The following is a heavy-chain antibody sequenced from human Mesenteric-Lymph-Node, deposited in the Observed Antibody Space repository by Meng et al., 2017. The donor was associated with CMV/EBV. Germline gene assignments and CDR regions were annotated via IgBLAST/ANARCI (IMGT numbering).Heavy chain of an antibody. J-gene: IGHJ4*02. CDR1: GFTFSSYA. CDR2: ISYDENNK. D-gene: IGHD3-10*01. V-gene: IGHV3-30-3*01. CDR3: ARVLESRGSGSYNPPDY. Sequence: GGSLRLSCAASGFTFSSYAIHWVRQAPGEGLEWVAVISYDENNKYYADSVKGRFTISRDNSRNTLYLEMNTLRAEDTAVYYCARVLESRGSGSYNPPDYWGQGTLVTVSS.